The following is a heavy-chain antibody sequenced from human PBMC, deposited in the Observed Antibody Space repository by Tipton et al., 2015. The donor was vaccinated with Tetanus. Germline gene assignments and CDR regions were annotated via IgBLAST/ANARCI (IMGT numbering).Heavy chain of an antibody. V-gene: IGHV5-51*01. CDR3: ARLHLRTFASSSGY. Sequence: QLVKSGAEVKKPGESLKISCKCSGYNFDTYWIAWVRQMPGKGLEWMGIIYPGDSDTRYSPSFQGRVTMSADKAINTAYLQWSSLKAADTAMYYCARLHLRTFASSSGYWGQGTLVTVSS. D-gene: IGHD6-6*01. CDR1: GYNFDTYW. CDR2: IYPGDSDT. J-gene: IGHJ4*02.